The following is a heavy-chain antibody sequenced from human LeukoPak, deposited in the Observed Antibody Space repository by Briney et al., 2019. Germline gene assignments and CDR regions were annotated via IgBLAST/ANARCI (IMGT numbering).Heavy chain of an antibody. CDR1: GYTFTDYY. CDR3: ARGPVGATNAFHI. D-gene: IGHD1-26*01. J-gene: IGHJ3*02. Sequence: GASVKVSCKASGYTFTDYYIHWVRLAPGQGLEWMGRISPNSGGTSYAQKFQGRVTMTRGTSIATAYMELSSLRSDDTAVYYCARGPVGATNAFHIWGQGTLVTVSS. CDR2: ISPNSGGT. V-gene: IGHV1-2*06.